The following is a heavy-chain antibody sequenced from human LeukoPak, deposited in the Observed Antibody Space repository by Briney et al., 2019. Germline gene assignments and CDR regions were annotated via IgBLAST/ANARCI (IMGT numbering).Heavy chain of an antibody. Sequence: ISYDGSNKYYADSVKGRFTISRDNSKNTLYLQMNSLRAEDTAVYYCAGDQWVTTGRYDYWGQGTLVTVSS. V-gene: IGHV3-30-3*01. J-gene: IGHJ4*02. CDR2: ISYDGSNK. CDR3: AGDQWVTTGRYDY. D-gene: IGHD4-17*01.